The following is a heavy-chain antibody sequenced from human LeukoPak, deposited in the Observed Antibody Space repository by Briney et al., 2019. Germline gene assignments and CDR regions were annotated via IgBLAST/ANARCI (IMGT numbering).Heavy chain of an antibody. J-gene: IGHJ5*02. CDR3: ARDPLGVTQAWFDP. D-gene: IGHD3-22*01. CDR1: GYTFTNYD. V-gene: IGHV1-8*01. Sequence: ASVKVSCKASGYTFTNYDFNWMRQATGQGLEWMGWMNPNSGSTGYAQKFQGRVTMTRDTSISTAYMELSSLTSEDTAVYYCARDPLGVTQAWFDPWGQGTLVTVSS. CDR2: MNPNSGST.